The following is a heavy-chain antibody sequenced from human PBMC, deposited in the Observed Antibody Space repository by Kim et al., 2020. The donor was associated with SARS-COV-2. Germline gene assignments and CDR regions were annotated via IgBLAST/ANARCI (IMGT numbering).Heavy chain of an antibody. Sequence: EYAASVKGRFTISRDDSKSIAYLQMNSLKTEDTAVYYCTRDLLLWFGLDYWGQGTLVTVSS. J-gene: IGHJ4*02. CDR3: TRDLLLWFGLDY. D-gene: IGHD3-10*01. V-gene: IGHV3-49*02.